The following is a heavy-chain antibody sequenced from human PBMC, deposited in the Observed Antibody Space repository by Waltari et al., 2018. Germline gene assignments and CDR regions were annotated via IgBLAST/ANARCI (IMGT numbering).Heavy chain of an antibody. J-gene: IGHJ5*02. D-gene: IGHD3-16*01. CDR2: IFPGDSDT. CDR3: ARLGEPRGADWFAP. CDR1: GYIFSTYW. V-gene: IGHV5-51*01. Sequence: EVQLVQSGAEVKKPGEALKISCRGSGYIFSTYWVAWVRQMPGKGLEWMGIIFPGDSDTRISPSFQGQVTLSVDKSISTAYLQWSSLKAADTATYYCARLGEPRGADWFAPWGQGTLVTVSS.